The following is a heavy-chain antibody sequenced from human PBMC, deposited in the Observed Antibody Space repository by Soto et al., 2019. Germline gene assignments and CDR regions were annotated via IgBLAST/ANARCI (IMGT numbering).Heavy chain of an antibody. J-gene: IGHJ5*02. Sequence: SETLSLTCTVSGDSINSYYWSWIRQPPGKGLEWIGYIYDSGRTNYNPSLKSRVTISVDTSKNQFSLKLTSVTAADTAMYHCATEAGGLYPFAPWGEGTLVTVSS. D-gene: IGHD3-16*01. CDR3: ATEAGGLYPFAP. V-gene: IGHV4-59*01. CDR1: GDSINSYY. CDR2: IYDSGRT.